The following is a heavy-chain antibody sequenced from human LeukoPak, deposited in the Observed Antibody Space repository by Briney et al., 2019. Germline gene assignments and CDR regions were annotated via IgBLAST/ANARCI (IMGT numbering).Heavy chain of an antibody. CDR2: IYSGGST. CDR3: ARDLGYYGSGTPDY. CDR1: GFTVSSNY. J-gene: IGHJ4*02. Sequence: GGSLRLSCAASGFTVSSNYMSWVRQAPGKGLGWVSVIYSGGSTYYADSVKGRFTISRDNSKNTLYLQMNSLRAEDTAVYYCARDLGYYGSGTPDYWGQGTLVTVSS. D-gene: IGHD3-10*01. V-gene: IGHV3-66*01.